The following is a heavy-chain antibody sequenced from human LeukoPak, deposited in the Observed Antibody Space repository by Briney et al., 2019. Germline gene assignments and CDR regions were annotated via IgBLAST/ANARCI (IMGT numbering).Heavy chain of an antibody. CDR1: GYSISSGYY. J-gene: IGHJ3*02. Sequence: SETLSLTCTVSGYSISSGYYWGWIRQPPGKGLEWIGNIYHSGNNYYNPSLKSRVTISVDTSKNQFSLKLSSVTAADTAVYYCARDRYYGSGSWGRAFDIWGQGTMVTVSS. CDR2: IYHSGNN. V-gene: IGHV4-38-2*02. D-gene: IGHD3-10*01. CDR3: ARDRYYGSGSWGRAFDI.